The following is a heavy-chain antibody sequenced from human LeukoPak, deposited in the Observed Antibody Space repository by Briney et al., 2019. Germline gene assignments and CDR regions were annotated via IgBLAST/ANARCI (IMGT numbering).Heavy chain of an antibody. J-gene: IGHJ4*02. V-gene: IGHV1-18*01. CDR1: GYTFTSYG. CDR3: AREAGSYGLYYFDY. D-gene: IGHD5-18*01. CDR2: ISAYNGNT. Sequence: ASVKVSCKASGYTFTSYGISWVRQAPGQGLEWMGWISAYNGNTNYAQKLQGRVTMTTDTSTSTAYMELRSLRADDTAVYYCAREAGSYGLYYFDYWGQGTLVTVSS.